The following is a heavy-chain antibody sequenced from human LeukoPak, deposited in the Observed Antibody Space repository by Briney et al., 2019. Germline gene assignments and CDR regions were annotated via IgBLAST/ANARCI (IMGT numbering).Heavy chain of an antibody. Sequence: GGSLRLSCAASGFTLSDYYMSWIRQAPGKGLEWDSYISSSGSTIYYADSVKGRFTISRDNAKNSLYLQMNSLRAEDTAVYYCARAGSRLLWFGEFYFDYWGQGTLVTVSS. V-gene: IGHV3-11*01. CDR1: GFTLSDYY. CDR2: ISSSGSTI. D-gene: IGHD3-10*01. J-gene: IGHJ4*02. CDR3: ARAGSRLLWFGEFYFDY.